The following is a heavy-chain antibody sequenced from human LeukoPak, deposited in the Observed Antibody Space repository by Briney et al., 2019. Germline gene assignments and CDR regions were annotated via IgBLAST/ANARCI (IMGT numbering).Heavy chain of an antibody. CDR2: IKEDGSEK. Sequence: PGGSLRLSCAASGFAFSTYWMSWVRQAPGKGLEWVANIKEDGSEKYYGDSVKGRFTISRDNAKNSLYLQMNSLRAEDTAVYYCARDSSGYQWGQGTLVTVSS. CDR1: GFAFSTYW. D-gene: IGHD3-22*01. V-gene: IGHV3-7*01. J-gene: IGHJ4*02. CDR3: ARDSSGYQ.